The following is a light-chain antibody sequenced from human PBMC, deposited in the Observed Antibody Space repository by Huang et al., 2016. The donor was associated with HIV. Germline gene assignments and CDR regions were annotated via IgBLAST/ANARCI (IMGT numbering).Light chain of an antibody. J-gene: IGKJ1*01. V-gene: IGKV3D-15*01. CDR2: DAS. CDR3: QQYNDWPRT. Sequence: IVMTQSPATLSLSPGESATLSCRARQTIGKNLAWYQQKPGQAPRLLIYDASTRATDYPARFGGSGSGTDFILTISSLQSEDFAVYYCQQYNDWPRTFGQGTKVEIK. CDR1: QTIGKN.